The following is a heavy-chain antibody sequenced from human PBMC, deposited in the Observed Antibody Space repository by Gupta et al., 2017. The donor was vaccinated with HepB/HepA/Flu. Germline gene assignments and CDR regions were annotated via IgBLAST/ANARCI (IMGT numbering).Heavy chain of an antibody. CDR3: ARDLVLYGSGSSLWAFDI. CDR1: GFTFSSYS. J-gene: IGHJ3*02. D-gene: IGHD3-10*01. Sequence: EVQLVESGGGLVKPGGSLRLSCAASGFTFSSYSMNWVRQAPGKGLEWVSSISSSSSYIYYADSVKGRFTISRDNAKNSLYLQMNSLRAEDTAVYYCARDLVLYGSGSSLWAFDIWGQGTMVTVSS. V-gene: IGHV3-21*01. CDR2: ISSSSSYI.